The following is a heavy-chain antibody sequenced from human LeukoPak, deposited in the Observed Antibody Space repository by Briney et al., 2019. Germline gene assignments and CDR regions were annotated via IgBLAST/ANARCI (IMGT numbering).Heavy chain of an antibody. V-gene: IGHV4-59*08. D-gene: IGHD3-22*01. CDR1: GGSISSYY. CDR2: IYYSGST. CDR3: ARPYYYDSSGPDAFDI. J-gene: IGHJ3*02. Sequence: SSETLSLTCTVSGGSISSYYWSWIRQPPGKGLEWIGYIYYSGSTNYNPSLKSRVTISVDTSKNQFSLKLSSVTAADTAVYYCARPYYYDSSGPDAFDIWGQGTMVTVSS.